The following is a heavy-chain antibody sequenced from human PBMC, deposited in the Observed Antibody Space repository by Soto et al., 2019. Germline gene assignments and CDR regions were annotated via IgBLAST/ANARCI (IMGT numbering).Heavy chain of an antibody. V-gene: IGHV1-69*06. CDR2: IFPLLGTT. Sequence: QVQLVQSGAEVKKPGSSVKVSCKASGGTFSSYGISWVRQAPGQGLEWMGGIFPLLGTTNYAQKFQVRVTITADKSTSTAYMEVSSLTSEDTAVYYCARTVDGSGSPTWFDPWGQGTLVTVSS. CDR1: GGTFSSYG. CDR3: ARTVDGSGSPTWFDP. D-gene: IGHD3-10*01. J-gene: IGHJ5*02.